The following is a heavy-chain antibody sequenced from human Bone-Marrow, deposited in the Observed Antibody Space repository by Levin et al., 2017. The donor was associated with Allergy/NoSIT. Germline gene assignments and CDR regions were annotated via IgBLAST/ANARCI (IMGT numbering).Heavy chain of an antibody. CDR1: GFTFSDYS. J-gene: IGHJ3*01. D-gene: IGHD2/OR15-2a*01. CDR2: ISGDSSDL. V-gene: IGHV3-21*01. CDR3: VRGIIGDVRVAHKEAFDV. Sequence: GGSLRLSCIVSGFTFSDYSIYWVRQAPGKGLEWISSISGDSSDLYYADSVKGRFTIPRDNAKNSLNLQVSSLRAEDTAVYHCVRGIIGDVRVAHKEAFDVWGQGTMVTVSS.